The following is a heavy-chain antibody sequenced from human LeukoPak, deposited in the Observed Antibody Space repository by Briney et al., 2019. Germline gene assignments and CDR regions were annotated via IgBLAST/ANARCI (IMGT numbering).Heavy chain of an antibody. CDR2: VSYDGSIK. V-gene: IGHV3-30-3*01. D-gene: IGHD3-22*01. CDR3: AKASDYYYDSSGYPNY. J-gene: IGHJ4*02. Sequence: TGGSLRLSCAASGFTFSSYALHWVRQAPNKGLEWVAIVSYDGSIKYYADSVKGRFTISRDNSKNTLYLQMNSLRAEDTAVYYCAKASDYYYDSSGYPNYWGQGTLVTVSS. CDR1: GFTFSSYA.